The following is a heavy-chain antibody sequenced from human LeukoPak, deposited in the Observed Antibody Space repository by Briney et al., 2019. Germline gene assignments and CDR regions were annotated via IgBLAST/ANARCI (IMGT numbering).Heavy chain of an antibody. CDR2: INPSGGST. Sequence: ASVKVSCKASGYTFTGYYMHWVRQAPGQGLEWMGIINPSGGSTSYAQKFQGRVTMTRDMSTSTVYMELSSLRSEDTAVYYCAKDAPYYYDSSGYGGAFDIWGQGTMVTVSS. D-gene: IGHD3-22*01. J-gene: IGHJ3*02. V-gene: IGHV1-46*01. CDR3: AKDAPYYYDSSGYGGAFDI. CDR1: GYTFTGYY.